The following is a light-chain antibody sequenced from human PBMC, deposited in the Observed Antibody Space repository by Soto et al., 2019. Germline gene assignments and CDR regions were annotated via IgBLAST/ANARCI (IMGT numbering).Light chain of an antibody. Sequence: QSALTQPVSVSGSPGQSITISCPGTTSDVGSYNSVSWYQQYPGKAPKLMIHDVSNRPSGVSNRFSGSKSGNTASLTISGLQAEDEADYYCSSYTSSSSYVLGSGTKVTVL. V-gene: IGLV2-14*01. CDR3: SSYTSSSSYV. CDR1: TSDVGSYNS. CDR2: DVS. J-gene: IGLJ1*01.